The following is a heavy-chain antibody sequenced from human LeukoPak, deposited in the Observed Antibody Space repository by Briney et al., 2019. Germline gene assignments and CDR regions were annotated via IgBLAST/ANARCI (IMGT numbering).Heavy chain of an antibody. CDR3: ARGRGYYGSGNYRNFYYYYMDV. V-gene: IGHV4-61*02. D-gene: IGHD3-10*01. Sequence: SQTLSLTCIVSGGSISSGSDSWSWIRQPAGKGLEWIGRFYARGSTNYNPSLKSRVTISVDTSKNQFSLKLSSVTAADTAVYYCARGRGYYGSGNYRNFYYYYMDVWGKGTTVTISS. CDR2: FYARGST. CDR1: GGSISSGSDS. J-gene: IGHJ6*03.